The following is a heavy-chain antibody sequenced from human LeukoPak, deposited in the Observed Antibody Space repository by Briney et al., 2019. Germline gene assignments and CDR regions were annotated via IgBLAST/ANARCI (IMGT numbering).Heavy chain of an antibody. CDR1: GDSMSSYY. D-gene: IGHD1-26*01. J-gene: IGHJ6*03. Sequence: PSETLSLTCTVSGDSMSSYYWSWIRQPPGKGLEWIGYIYYSGSTNYNPSLKSRVTISVDTSKNQFSLKLNSVTAADTAVYYCARDVSAWDTYYYYMDVWGKGTTVTVSS. V-gene: IGHV4-59*01. CDR2: IYYSGST. CDR3: ARDVSAWDTYYYYMDV.